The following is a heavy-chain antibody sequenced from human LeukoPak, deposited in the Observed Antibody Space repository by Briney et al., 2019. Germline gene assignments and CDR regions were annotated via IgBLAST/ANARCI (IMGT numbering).Heavy chain of an antibody. CDR2: IKSDGST. CDR1: GFTVSSYW. V-gene: IGHV3-74*01. Sequence: GGSLRLSCTVSGFTVSSYWMHWVCQTPGKGLMWVSRIKSDGSTIYADSVKGRFTISRDNAKNMVYLQMNSLRAEDTAMYYCARAITYFYGSVTYDWFDPWGQGTLVTVSS. J-gene: IGHJ5*02. CDR3: ARAITYFYGSVTYDWFDP. D-gene: IGHD3-10*01.